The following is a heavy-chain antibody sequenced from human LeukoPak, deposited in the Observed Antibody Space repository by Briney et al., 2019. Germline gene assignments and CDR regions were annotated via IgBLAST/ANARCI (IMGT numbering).Heavy chain of an antibody. D-gene: IGHD6-13*01. Sequence: SSETLSLTCTVSGGSISSGSYYWSWIRQPAGKGLEWIGRIYTGGSTNYNPSLKSRVTISVDTSKNQFSLKLSSVTAADTAVYYCARVGWQQLAPGYYYYYMDVWGKGTTVTISS. J-gene: IGHJ6*03. CDR3: ARVGWQQLAPGYYYYYMDV. CDR1: GGSISSGSYY. CDR2: IYTGGST. V-gene: IGHV4-61*02.